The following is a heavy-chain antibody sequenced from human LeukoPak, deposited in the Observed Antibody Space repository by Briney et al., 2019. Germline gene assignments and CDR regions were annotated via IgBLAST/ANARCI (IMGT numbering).Heavy chain of an antibody. V-gene: IGHV3-11*01. J-gene: IGHJ4*02. Sequence: PGGSLRLSCAASGITFSDHYMNWIRQAPGKGLEWVSYISSSGRTIDYADSVKGRFTISRDNAKKSLYLQMNSLRTEDTAVYYCARTKGENAYGQHHGLDNWGQGILVTVSS. CDR2: ISSSGRTI. CDR1: GITFSDHY. D-gene: IGHD2-8*01. CDR3: ARTKGENAYGQHHGLDN.